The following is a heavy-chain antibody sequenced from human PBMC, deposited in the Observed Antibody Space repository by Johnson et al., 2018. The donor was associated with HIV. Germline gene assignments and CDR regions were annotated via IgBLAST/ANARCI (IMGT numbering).Heavy chain of an antibody. D-gene: IGHD7-27*01. CDR3: ARDWGLSNWGDPGVFDV. CDR2: ISYDGSNK. J-gene: IGHJ3*01. Sequence: QVQLVESGGGVVQPGRSLRLSCAASGFTFSSYAMHWVRQAPGKGLEWVAVISYDGSNKYYAASVKGRFTISRDNSKNTLYLQMNSLRPDDTAVYYCARDWGLSNWGDPGVFDVWGQGTMVTVSS. CDR1: GFTFSSYA. V-gene: IGHV3-30*04.